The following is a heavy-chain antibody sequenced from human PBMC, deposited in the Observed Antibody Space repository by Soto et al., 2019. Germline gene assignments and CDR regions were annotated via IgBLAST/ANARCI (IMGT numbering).Heavy chain of an antibody. V-gene: IGHV4-39*01. CDR3: ARHDWNGVDY. CDR1: GGSISRNSYY. J-gene: IGHJ4*02. CDR2: IYYSGST. D-gene: IGHD1-1*01. Sequence: QMQLQESGPGLVKPSETLSLTCTVSGGSISRNSYYWGWIRQPPGKGLEWIGSIYYSGSTYYNPSLKSRVTISVDTAKNQFSLLLSSVTAADTAVYYSARHDWNGVDYWGQGTLVTVSS.